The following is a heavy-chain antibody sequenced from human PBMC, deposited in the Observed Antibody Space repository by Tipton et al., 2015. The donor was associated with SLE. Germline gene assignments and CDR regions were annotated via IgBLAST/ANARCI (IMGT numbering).Heavy chain of an antibody. CDR1: GGSISSGGYS. CDR2: IYHSGST. V-gene: IGHV4-30-2*01. Sequence: TLSLTCAVSGGSISSGGYSWSWIRQPPGKGLEWIGYIYHSGSTYYNPSLKSRVAISVDTPKNQFSLKLSSVTAADTAVYYCARQGSSSSGGMDVWGQGTTVTVSS. CDR3: ARQGSSSSGGMDV. J-gene: IGHJ6*02. D-gene: IGHD6-6*01.